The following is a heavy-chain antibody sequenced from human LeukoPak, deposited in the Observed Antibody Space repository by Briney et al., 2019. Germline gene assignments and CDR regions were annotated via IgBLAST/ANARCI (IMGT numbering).Heavy chain of an antibody. Sequence: PGGSLRLSCAASGFSFSSYSMTWVRQAPGKGLEWVSSISSRSSYIYYTESVKGRFTISRDNAKNSLYLQMNSLRAEDTAVYYCARRERLGYSYGRGTLDIWGQGTMVTVSS. J-gene: IGHJ3*02. V-gene: IGHV3-21*01. CDR2: ISSRSSYI. CDR1: GFSFSSYS. CDR3: ARRERLGYSYGRGTLDI. D-gene: IGHD5-18*01.